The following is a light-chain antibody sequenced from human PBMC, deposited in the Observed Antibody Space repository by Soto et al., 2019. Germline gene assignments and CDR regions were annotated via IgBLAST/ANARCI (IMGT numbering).Light chain of an antibody. CDR2: STN. V-gene: IGLV7-43*01. J-gene: IGLJ2*01. Sequence: QAVVTQEPSLTVSPGGTVTLTCATSTGAVTSGYYPNWFQQKPGQAPRALISSTNNKYSWTPARFSGSLLGGKAALTLSGVQPEDEADYYCLLYYGGQLGVFGGGTKVTVL. CDR3: LLYYGGQLGV. CDR1: TGAVTSGYY.